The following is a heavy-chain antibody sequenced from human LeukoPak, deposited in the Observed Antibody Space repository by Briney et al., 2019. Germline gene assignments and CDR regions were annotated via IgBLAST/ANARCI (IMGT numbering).Heavy chain of an antibody. J-gene: IGHJ4*02. V-gene: IGHV4-39*07. CDR1: GGSISSSSYY. D-gene: IGHD4-23*01. CDR3: ARGDYGGNSLDY. Sequence: SETLSLTCTVSGGSISSSSYYWGWIRQSPGKGLEWIGSIYYSGSTFYNPSLKSRVIISVDSSQNQLSLKLSSVTAADTAVYYCARGDYGGNSLDYWGQGTLVTVSS. CDR2: IYYSGST.